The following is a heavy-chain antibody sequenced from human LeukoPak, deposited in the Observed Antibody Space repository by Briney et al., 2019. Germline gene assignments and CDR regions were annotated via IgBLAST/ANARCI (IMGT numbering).Heavy chain of an antibody. CDR2: INAGNGNT. J-gene: IGHJ5*02. CDR1: GYTFTSYA. V-gene: IGHV1-3*01. D-gene: IGHD4-11*01. Sequence: GASVKVSCKTSGYTFTSYAMHWVRLAPGQRLEWMGWINAGNGNTKYSQKFQDRVTITRDTSASTAYMELSSLRSEDTAVYFCARGPYSNYWFDPWGQETLVTVSS. CDR3: ARGPYSNYWFDP.